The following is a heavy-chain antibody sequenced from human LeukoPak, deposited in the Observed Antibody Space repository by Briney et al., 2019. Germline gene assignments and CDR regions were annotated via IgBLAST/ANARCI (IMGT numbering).Heavy chain of an antibody. D-gene: IGHD3-3*01. CDR1: GFTFSSYA. V-gene: IGHV3-23*01. Sequence: VGSLRLSCAASGFTFSSYAMSWVRQAPGKGLEWVSAISGSGGSTYYADSVKGRFTISRDNSKNTLYLQMNSLRAEDTAVYYCATNDRLYSNRLEYYFDYWGQGTLVTVSS. J-gene: IGHJ4*02. CDR2: ISGSGGST. CDR3: ATNDRLYSNRLEYYFDY.